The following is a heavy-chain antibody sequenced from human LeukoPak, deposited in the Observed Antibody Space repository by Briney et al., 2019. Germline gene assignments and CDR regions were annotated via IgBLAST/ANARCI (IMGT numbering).Heavy chain of an antibody. CDR3: AKTIGPPYYFDY. CDR1: GFTFSSYA. J-gene: IGHJ4*02. D-gene: IGHD2/OR15-2a*01. V-gene: IGHV3-23*01. CDR2: IRDSGSST. Sequence: GGSLRLSCAASGFTFSSYAMSWVRQAPGKGLEWVSAIRDSGSSTYYADSVKGRFTISRDNSKNTLYLQMNSLRAEDTAVYYCAKTIGPPYYFDYWGQGTLVTVSS.